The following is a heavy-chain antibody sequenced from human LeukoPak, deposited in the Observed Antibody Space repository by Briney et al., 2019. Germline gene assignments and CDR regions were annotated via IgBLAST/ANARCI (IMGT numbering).Heavy chain of an antibody. D-gene: IGHD3-10*01. J-gene: IGHJ4*02. V-gene: IGHV3-23*01. Sequence: PGGSLRLSCAASGFTFSSYAMRWVRQAPGKGLEWVSAISGNGGSTYYADYVKGRFTISRDNSKNTLYLQMNSLRAEDTAVYYCAKVGYGSGSSGFDYWGQGTLVTVSS. CDR1: GFTFSSYA. CDR3: AKVGYGSGSSGFDY. CDR2: ISGNGGST.